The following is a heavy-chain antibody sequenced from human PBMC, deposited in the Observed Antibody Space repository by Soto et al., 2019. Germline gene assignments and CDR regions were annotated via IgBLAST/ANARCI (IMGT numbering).Heavy chain of an antibody. CDR2: INAGNGNT. CDR1: GYTFTSYA. CDR3: ARERGSGPVVGATTSLDY. D-gene: IGHD1-26*01. J-gene: IGHJ4*02. V-gene: IGHV1-3*01. Sequence: ASVKVSCKASGYTFTSYAMHWVRQAPGQRLEWMGWINAGNGNTKYSQKFQGRVTITTDTSTSTAYMELRSLRSDDTAVYYCARERGSGPVVGATTSLDYWGQGTLVTVSS.